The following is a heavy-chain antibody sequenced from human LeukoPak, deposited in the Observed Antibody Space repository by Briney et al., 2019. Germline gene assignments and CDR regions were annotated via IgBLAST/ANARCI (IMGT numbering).Heavy chain of an antibody. Sequence: GGSLRLSCAASGFTFSSHFLNWVRQAPGRGLEWVSSIGSRGDFIYYADSVRGRFTISRDNAKNSLYLQMNSLRAEDTAVYYCARDLIPREGGSPGAFDIWGQGTMVTVSS. CDR3: ARDLIPREGGSPGAFDI. J-gene: IGHJ3*02. D-gene: IGHD1-26*01. CDR1: GFTFSSHF. CDR2: IGSRGDFI. V-gene: IGHV3-21*01.